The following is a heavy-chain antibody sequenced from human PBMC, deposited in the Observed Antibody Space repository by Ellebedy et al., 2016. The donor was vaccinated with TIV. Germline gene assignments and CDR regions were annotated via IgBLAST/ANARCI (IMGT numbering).Heavy chain of an antibody. J-gene: IGHJ6*03. V-gene: IGHV3-33*05. CDR1: GFIFSDYG. CDR3: ARDRIRYFDSLSPMDV. Sequence: GESLKISCATSGFIFSDYGMHWVRQAPGKGLEWVASISYDGSNEYYADSVKGRFTISRDNAKNSLYLQMNSLRAEDTAVYYCARDRIRYFDSLSPMDVWGKGTTVTVSS. D-gene: IGHD3-9*01. CDR2: ISYDGSNE.